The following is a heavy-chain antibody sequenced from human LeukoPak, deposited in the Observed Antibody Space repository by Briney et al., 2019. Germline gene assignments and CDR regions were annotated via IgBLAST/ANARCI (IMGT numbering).Heavy chain of an antibody. CDR1: GFTFNSYS. CDR2: ISTSSNYI. D-gene: IGHD2-15*01. J-gene: IGHJ4*01. CDR3: AKSFRVTYCTGGSCYSKPAPFDY. V-gene: IGHV3-21*04. Sequence: KTGGSLRLSCAASGFTFNSYSMNWVRQAPGKGLEWVSSISTSSNYIYYADSVKGRFTISRDNSKNTLYLQMNSLRAGDTAVYYCAKSFRVTYCTGGSCYSKPAPFDYWGHGTLVTVSS.